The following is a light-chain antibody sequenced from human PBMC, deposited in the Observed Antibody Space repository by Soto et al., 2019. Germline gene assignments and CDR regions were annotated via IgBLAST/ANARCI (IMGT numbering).Light chain of an antibody. CDR3: QQYNSYRA. CDR2: KAS. CDR1: QSIDTW. J-gene: IGKJ1*01. Sequence: STLSASVGDRVTITCRASQSIDTWLAWHQQKPGQVPKLLISKASSLESGVPSRFSGSGSGTEFTLTISSLQPDDSETYYCQQYNSYRAFGQGTKVDIK. V-gene: IGKV1-5*03.